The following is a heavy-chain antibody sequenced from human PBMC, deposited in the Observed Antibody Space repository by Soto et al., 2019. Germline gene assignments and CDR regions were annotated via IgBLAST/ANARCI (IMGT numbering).Heavy chain of an antibody. CDR1: GFTFSSYS. CDR3: ASWIAVAGTLKDFDY. D-gene: IGHD6-19*01. J-gene: IGHJ4*01. CDR2: ISSSSSYI. Sequence: GGSLRLSCAASGFTFSSYSMNWVRQAPGKGLEWVSSISSSSSYIYYADSVKGRFTISRDNAKNSLYLQMNSLRAEDTAVYYCASWIAVAGTLKDFDYWGHVHLFPVSS. V-gene: IGHV3-21*01.